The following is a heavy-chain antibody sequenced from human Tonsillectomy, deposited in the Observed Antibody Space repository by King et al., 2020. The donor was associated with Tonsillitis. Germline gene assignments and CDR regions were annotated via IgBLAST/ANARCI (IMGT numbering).Heavy chain of an antibody. CDR3: ARGPSAISGVILTPPTYFDS. J-gene: IGHJ4*02. CDR1: DGSLSDNS. D-gene: IGHD3-16*01. Sequence: VQLPQWGAGLLKPSETLSLTCAVHDGSLSDNSWNWIRQAPGRGLEWIGKINHRGGTTYNPSLKGRVTISVDKSKNQFSLRLISVTAADTALYYCARGPSAISGVILTPPTYFDSWGQGTLVTVS. V-gene: IGHV4-34*01. CDR2: INHRGGT.